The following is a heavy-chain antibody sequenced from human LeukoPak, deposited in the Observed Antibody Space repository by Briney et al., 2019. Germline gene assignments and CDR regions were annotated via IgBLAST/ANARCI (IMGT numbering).Heavy chain of an antibody. CDR2: ISAYSGNT. J-gene: IGHJ4*02. CDR3: ARDVGEYCSSTNCYASHY. Sequence: ASVKVSCKASGDTFTSYGISWVRQAPGQGLEWMGWISAYSGNTNYAQKLQGRVTMTTDTSTSTAYMELSSLRSDDTAVYYCARDVGEYCSSTNCYASHYWGQGTLVTVSS. V-gene: IGHV1-18*01. D-gene: IGHD2-2*01. CDR1: GDTFTSYG.